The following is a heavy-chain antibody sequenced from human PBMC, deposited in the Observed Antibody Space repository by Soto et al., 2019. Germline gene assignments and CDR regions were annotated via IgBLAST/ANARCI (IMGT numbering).Heavy chain of an antibody. J-gene: IGHJ6*02. D-gene: IGHD6-19*01. Sequence: QVQLVQSGAEVKKPGASVKVSCKASGYTFTSYGISWVRQAPGQGLEWMGWISAYNGNTNYAQKLQGRVTMTTDTCTSTAYMELRSLRSDDTAVYYCARDRIAVAGMGYYYYYGMDVWGQGTTVTVSS. CDR1: GYTFTSYG. CDR3: ARDRIAVAGMGYYYYYGMDV. CDR2: ISAYNGNT. V-gene: IGHV1-18*04.